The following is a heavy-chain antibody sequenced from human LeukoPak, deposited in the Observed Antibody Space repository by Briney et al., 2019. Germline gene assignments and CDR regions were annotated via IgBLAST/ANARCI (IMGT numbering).Heavy chain of an antibody. D-gene: IGHD3-22*01. CDR2: IYYSGST. J-gene: IGHJ3*02. CDR1: GGSISSSSYY. Sequence: PSETLSLTCTVSGGSISSSSYYWGWIRQPPGKGLEWIGSIYYSGSTYYNPSLKSRVTISVDTSKYQFSLKLSSVTAADTAVYYCASRGEEQNYYDSSFGDAFDIWGQGTMVTVSS. V-gene: IGHV4-39*07. CDR3: ASRGEEQNYYDSSFGDAFDI.